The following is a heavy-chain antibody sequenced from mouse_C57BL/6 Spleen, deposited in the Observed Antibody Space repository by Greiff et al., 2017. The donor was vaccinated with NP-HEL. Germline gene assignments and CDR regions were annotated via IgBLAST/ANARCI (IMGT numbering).Heavy chain of an antibody. CDR2: IWRGGST. CDR1: GFSLTSYG. CDR3: AKGAYYSNFYYAMDY. D-gene: IGHD2-5*01. J-gene: IGHJ4*01. Sequence: VKLQQSGPGLVQPSQSLSITCTVSGFSLTSYGVHWVRQSPGKGLEWLGVIWRGGSTDYNVAFMSRLSITKDNSKSQVFFKMNSLQADDTAIYYCAKGAYYSNFYYAMDYWGQGTSVTVSS. V-gene: IGHV2-5*01.